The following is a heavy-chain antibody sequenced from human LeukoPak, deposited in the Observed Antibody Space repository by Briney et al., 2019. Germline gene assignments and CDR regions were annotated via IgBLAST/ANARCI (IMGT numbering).Heavy chain of an antibody. V-gene: IGHV4-4*07. CDR3: ARARGYSGYDRFDY. Sequence: SETLSLTCTVSGGSISSYYWSWIRQPAGKGLEWIGRIYTSGSTNYNPSLKSRVTMSVDTFKNQFSLKLSSVTAADTAVYYCARARGYSGYDRFDYWGQGTLVTVSS. CDR2: IYTSGST. CDR1: GGSISSYY. D-gene: IGHD5-12*01. J-gene: IGHJ4*02.